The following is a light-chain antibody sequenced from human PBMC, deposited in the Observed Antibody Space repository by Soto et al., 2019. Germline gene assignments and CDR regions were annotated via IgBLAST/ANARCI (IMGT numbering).Light chain of an antibody. V-gene: IGKV1-12*01. CDR3: QQGYSNPWT. CDR1: QVIDSW. CDR2: AAS. J-gene: IGKJ1*01. Sequence: DIQMTQSPSSVSASVGDRVTITCRASQVIDSWLAWYQQKPGKAPKLLIYAASNLQSGVPSRFSGSGSGTNFTLSLNSLQPEDFATYYCQQGYSNPWTFGQGTKVDIK.